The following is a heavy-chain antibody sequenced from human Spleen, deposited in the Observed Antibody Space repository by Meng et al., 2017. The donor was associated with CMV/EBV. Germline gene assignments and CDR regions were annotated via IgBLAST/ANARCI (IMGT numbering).Heavy chain of an antibody. CDR2: INHSGST. V-gene: IGHV4-34*01. J-gene: IGHJ5*02. D-gene: IGHD2-2*01. CDR3: ARGLRGIVVVSAASNWFDP. Sequence: SETLSLTCAVYGGSFSGYYWSWIRQPPGKGLEWIGEINHSGSTNYNPSLKSRVTISIDTSKNQFSLKLTSVTAADTAVYYCARGLRGIVVVSAASNWFDPWSQGTLVTVSS. CDR1: GGSFSGYY.